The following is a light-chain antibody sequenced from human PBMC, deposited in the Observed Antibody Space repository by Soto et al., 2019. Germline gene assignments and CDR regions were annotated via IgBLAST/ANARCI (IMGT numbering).Light chain of an antibody. J-gene: IGLJ3*02. Sequence: QSVLTQPRSVSGSPGQSVTISCTGTGSNVGAYNYVSWYQQHPGKAPKLMIYDVNKRPSGVPDRFSGSKSDNTASLTISGLRADDEADYFCCSYAGTYTGVFGGGTKLTVL. V-gene: IGLV2-11*01. CDR3: CSYAGTYTGV. CDR2: DVN. CDR1: GSNVGAYNY.